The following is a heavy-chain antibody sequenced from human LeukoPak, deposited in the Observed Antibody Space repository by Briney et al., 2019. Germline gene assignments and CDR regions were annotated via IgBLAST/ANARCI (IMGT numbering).Heavy chain of an antibody. V-gene: IGHV4-39*07. Sequence: PSETLSLTCTVSGGSISSSSYYWGWIRQPPGKGLEWIGSIYYSGSTYYNPSLKSRVTISVDTSKNQFSLKLSSVTAADTAVYYCARDGDDFWSGSPDYWGQGTLVTVSS. CDR3: ARDGDDFWSGSPDY. CDR2: IYYSGST. D-gene: IGHD3-3*01. J-gene: IGHJ4*02. CDR1: GGSISSSSYY.